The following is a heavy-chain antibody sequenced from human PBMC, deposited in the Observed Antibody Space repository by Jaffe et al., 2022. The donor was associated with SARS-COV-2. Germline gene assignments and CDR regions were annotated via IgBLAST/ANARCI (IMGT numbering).Heavy chain of an antibody. CDR1: GFRFNNYA. J-gene: IGHJ4*02. Sequence: EMQLLESGGGLEQPGKSLRLSCAASGFRFNNYAMGWVRQAPGKGLEWVSSVTGSGTGTDYADSVKGRFTISRDNSKNTLYLQMNSLRVEDTAVYFCVKRRAAAAGDFDYWGQGTLVTISS. CDR2: VTGSGTGT. CDR3: VKRRAAAAGDFDY. V-gene: IGHV3-23*01. D-gene: IGHD6-13*01.